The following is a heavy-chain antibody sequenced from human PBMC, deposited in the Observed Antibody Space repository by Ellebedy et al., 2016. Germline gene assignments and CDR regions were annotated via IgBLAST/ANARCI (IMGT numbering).Heavy chain of an antibody. V-gene: IGHV3-74*01. J-gene: IGHJ6*02. CDR2: INSDGSTT. CDR3: AREWMRGMDV. Sequence: RGSLRLSXAASGFTFSSYWMHWVRQAPGKGLVWVSRINSDGSTTSYADSVKGRFTISRDNAKNTLYLQMNSLRAEDTAVYYCAREWMRGMDVWGQGTTVTVSS. D-gene: IGHD2-2*03. CDR1: GFTFSSYW.